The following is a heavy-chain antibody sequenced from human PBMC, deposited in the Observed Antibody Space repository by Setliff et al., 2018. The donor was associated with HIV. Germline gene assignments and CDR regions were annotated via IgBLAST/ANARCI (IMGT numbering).Heavy chain of an antibody. J-gene: IGHJ5*02. CDR2: VHAGNSNT. V-gene: IGHV1-3*01. Sequence: GASVKVSCKASGYTFTTYFIYWVRQAPGQRLEWMGWVHAGNSNTKYSQKFQGRVTFTRDTSAHTAYMELSSLTSEDTAVYYCATFYSTGWYNPWGQGTLGTVSS. CDR1: GYTFTTYF. CDR3: ATFYSTGWYNP. D-gene: IGHD6-19*01.